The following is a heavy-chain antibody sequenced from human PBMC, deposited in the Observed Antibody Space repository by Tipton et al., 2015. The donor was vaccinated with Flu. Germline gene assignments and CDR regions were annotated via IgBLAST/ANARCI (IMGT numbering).Heavy chain of an antibody. CDR3: AKDRGRSSIAASPPDY. CDR2: ISWNSGSI. V-gene: IGHV3-9*01. CDR1: GFTFDDYA. Sequence: SLRLSCAASGFTFDDYAMHWVRQAPGKGLEWVSGISWNSGSIGYADSVKGRFTISRDNAKNSLYLQMNSLRAEDTALYYCAKDRGRSSIAASPPDYWGQGTLVTVSS. D-gene: IGHD6-13*01. J-gene: IGHJ4*02.